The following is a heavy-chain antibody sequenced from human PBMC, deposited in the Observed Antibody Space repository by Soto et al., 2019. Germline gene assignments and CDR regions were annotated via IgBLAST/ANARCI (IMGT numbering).Heavy chain of an antibody. J-gene: IGHJ5*02. D-gene: IGHD2-2*01. CDR2: ISGSGGST. CDR3: AKDLFIVVVPAAMSDWFDP. CDR1: GFTFSSYA. V-gene: IGHV3-23*01. Sequence: GGSLRLSCAASGFTFSSYATSWVRQAPGKGLEWVSAISGSGGSTYYADSVKGRFTISRDNSKNTLYLQMNSLRAEDTAVYYCAKDLFIVVVPAAMSDWFDPWGQGTLVTVSS.